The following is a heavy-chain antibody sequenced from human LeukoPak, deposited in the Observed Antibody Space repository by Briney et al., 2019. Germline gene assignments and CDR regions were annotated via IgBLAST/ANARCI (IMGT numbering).Heavy chain of an antibody. D-gene: IGHD3-22*01. CDR1: GFTFGDYA. CDR2: IRSKAYGGTT. CDR3: TGINHYYDSSGYSYLDAFDI. V-gene: IGHV3-49*04. J-gene: IGHJ3*02. Sequence: GGSLRLSCTASGFTFGDYAMSWVRQAPGKGLEWVGFIRSKAYGGTTEYAASVKGRFTISRDDSKSIAYLQMNSLKTEDTAVYYCTGINHYYDSSGYSYLDAFDIWGQGTMVTVSS.